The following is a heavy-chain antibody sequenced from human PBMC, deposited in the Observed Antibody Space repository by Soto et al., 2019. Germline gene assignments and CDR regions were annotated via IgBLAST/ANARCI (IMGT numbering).Heavy chain of an antibody. CDR3: AKSGVPAAILAAAGSFDY. V-gene: IGHV3-23*01. Sequence: GGSLRLSCAASGFTFSSYAMSWVRQAPGKGLEWVSAISGSGGSTYYADSVKGRFTISRDNSKNTLYLQMNSLRAEDTAVYYCAKSGVPAAILAAAGSFDYWGQGTLVTVS. J-gene: IGHJ4*02. CDR1: GFTFSSYA. CDR2: ISGSGGST. D-gene: IGHD2-2*02.